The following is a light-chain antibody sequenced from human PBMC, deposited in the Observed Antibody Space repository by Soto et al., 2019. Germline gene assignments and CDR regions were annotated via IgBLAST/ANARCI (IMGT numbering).Light chain of an antibody. CDR1: QSVSSY. Sequence: EIVLTQSPATLSLSPGERATLSCRASQSVSSYLAWYQQKPGQAPRLLIYDASNRATGIPARFSGSGSGTCFTLTISSLEPEDFAVYYCQQRSNWPPLTFGGGTKVEIK. CDR3: QQRSNWPPLT. J-gene: IGKJ4*01. V-gene: IGKV3-11*01. CDR2: DAS.